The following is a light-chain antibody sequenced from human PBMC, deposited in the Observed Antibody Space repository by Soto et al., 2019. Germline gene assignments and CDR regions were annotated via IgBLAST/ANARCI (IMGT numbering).Light chain of an antibody. J-gene: IGKJ5*01. CDR1: HSVNNNY. Sequence: VVTQSPVTLSLSPREGTTLSCSPSHSVNNNYLARYRHKPGQAPRLLIYGASTRATGIPDTFSGSGSGTDFTLTISRLEPEDFAVYYCPEYGSSPISFGQGTRLEI. CDR3: PEYGSSPIS. CDR2: GAS. V-gene: IGKV3-20*01.